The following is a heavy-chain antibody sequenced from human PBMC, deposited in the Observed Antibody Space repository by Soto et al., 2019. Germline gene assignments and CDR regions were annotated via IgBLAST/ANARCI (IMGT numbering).Heavy chain of an antibody. Sequence: GASVKVSCKASGGTFSSYAISWVRQAPGQGLEWMGGIIPIFGTANYAQKFQGRVTITADESTSTAYMELSSLRSEDTAVYYCARNLEVVAATPSWFDPWGQGTLVTVSS. V-gene: IGHV1-69*13. J-gene: IGHJ5*02. D-gene: IGHD2-15*01. CDR2: IIPIFGTA. CDR1: GGTFSSYA. CDR3: ARNLEVVAATPSWFDP.